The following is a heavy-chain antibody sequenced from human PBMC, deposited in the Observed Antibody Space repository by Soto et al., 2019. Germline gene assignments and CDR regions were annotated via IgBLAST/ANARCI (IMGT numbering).Heavy chain of an antibody. CDR2: IYHSGTS. D-gene: IGHD6-13*01. CDR1: GDSISSGGFS. Sequence: PSETLSLTCAVSGDSISSGGFSWSWIRQPPGKGLEWIGYIYHSGTSFYNPSLKSRVTISVDMSKNQFSLKLSSVTAADTAVYYCARRYSSALDIWGQGTMVTVSS. J-gene: IGHJ3*02. V-gene: IGHV4-30-2*01. CDR3: ARRYSSALDI.